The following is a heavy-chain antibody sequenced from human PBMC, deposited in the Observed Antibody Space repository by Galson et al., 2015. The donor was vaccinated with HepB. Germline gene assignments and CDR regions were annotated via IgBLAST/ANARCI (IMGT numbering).Heavy chain of an antibody. Sequence: TLSLTCPVSGGSIGSSWWSWIRQPPGKGLEWIGYISYSGSTNFNPSLKSRVTISVDTSKNQVSLKLSSVTAADTAVYHCARQGSGYGIYFDYWGQGTLVTVSS. V-gene: IGHV4-59*08. CDR2: ISYSGST. D-gene: IGHD5-12*01. CDR1: GGSIGSSW. CDR3: ARQGSGYGIYFDY. J-gene: IGHJ4*02.